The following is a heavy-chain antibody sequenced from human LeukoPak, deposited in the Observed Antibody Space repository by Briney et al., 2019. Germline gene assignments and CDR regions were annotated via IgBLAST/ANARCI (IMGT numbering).Heavy chain of an antibody. D-gene: IGHD3-22*01. Sequence: GGSLRLSCAASGFTFSSYAMAWVRQAPGKGLEWVSAISGSGGSTYYADSVKGRFTISRDNSKNTLYLQMNSLRAEDTAVYYRAKSVYDNSGYLGYWGQGTLVTVSS. V-gene: IGHV3-23*01. CDR1: GFTFSSYA. CDR2: ISGSGGST. J-gene: IGHJ4*02. CDR3: AKSVYDNSGYLGY.